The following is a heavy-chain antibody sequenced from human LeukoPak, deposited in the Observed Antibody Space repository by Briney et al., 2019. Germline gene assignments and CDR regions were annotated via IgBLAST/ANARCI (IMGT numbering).Heavy chain of an antibody. CDR2: IYNTGSS. V-gene: IGHV4-59*08. CDR1: GGSVSSDS. Sequence: KPSETLSLTCTVSGGSVSSDSWNWIRQSPGKGLEWIGYIYNTGSSNHNPSLKNRVTISFDKSKSHLSLNLTSVTAADTAIYYCARHGKVNLVQGAFWYFDLWGRGTLVTVSS. D-gene: IGHD3-10*01. J-gene: IGHJ2*01. CDR3: ARHGKVNLVQGAFWYFDL.